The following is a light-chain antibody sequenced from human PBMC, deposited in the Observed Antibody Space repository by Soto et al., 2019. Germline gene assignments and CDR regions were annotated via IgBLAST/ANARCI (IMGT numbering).Light chain of an antibody. Sequence: DIQMTQSPSTLSASVGDRVTITCRASQSIGDWLAWYQQRPGKAPSLLIYDASVSASGIPTRFSGSGSGTEFTLTITGLQPDDFATYYCQQYNSYSLFTFGQGTKVEI. J-gene: IGKJ2*01. CDR1: QSIGDW. CDR3: QQYNSYSLFT. CDR2: DAS. V-gene: IGKV1-5*01.